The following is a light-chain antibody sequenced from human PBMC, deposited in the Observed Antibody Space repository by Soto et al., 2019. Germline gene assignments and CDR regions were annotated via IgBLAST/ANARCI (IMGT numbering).Light chain of an antibody. CDR3: QQYNISPPT. CDR2: AAS. CDR1: QSIGTY. Sequence: AIRMTQSPSSFSASTGDRVTITCRASQSIGTYLAWYQQIPGRAPKLLIFAASTLQRGVPSRFSGSGSGTDFTLTISCLQSEDFATYYCQQYNISPPTFGGGTKVEIK. J-gene: IGKJ4*01. V-gene: IGKV1-8*01.